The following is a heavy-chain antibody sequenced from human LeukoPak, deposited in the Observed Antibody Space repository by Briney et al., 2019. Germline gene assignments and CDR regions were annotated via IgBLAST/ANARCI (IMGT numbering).Heavy chain of an antibody. CDR1: GFTFDDYG. CDR3: AKDHGPVLRYFGFSYYFDY. CDR2: ISYDGSNK. J-gene: IGHJ4*02. V-gene: IGHV3-30*18. Sequence: PGGSLRLSCAASGFTFDDYGMHWVRQAPGKGLEWVAVISYDGSNKYYADSVKGRFTISRDNSKNTLYLQMNSLRAEDTAVYYCAKDHGPVLRYFGFSYYFDYWGQGTLVTVSS. D-gene: IGHD3-9*01.